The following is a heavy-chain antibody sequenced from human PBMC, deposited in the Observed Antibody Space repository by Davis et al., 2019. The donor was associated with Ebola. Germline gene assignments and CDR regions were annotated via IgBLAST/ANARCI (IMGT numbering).Heavy chain of an antibody. CDR1: GYTFTSYG. Sequence: ASVKVSCKASGYTFTSYGISWVRQAPGQGLEWMGWISAYNGNTNYAQKLQGRVTMTTDTSTSTAYMELRSLRSDDTAVYYCAREWEGYCSSTSCYRSFDYWGQGTLVTVSS. D-gene: IGHD2-2*02. J-gene: IGHJ4*02. V-gene: IGHV1-18*04. CDR3: AREWEGYCSSTSCYRSFDY. CDR2: ISAYNGNT.